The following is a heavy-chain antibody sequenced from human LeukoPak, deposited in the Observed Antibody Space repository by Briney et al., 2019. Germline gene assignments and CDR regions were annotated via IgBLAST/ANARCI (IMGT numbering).Heavy chain of an antibody. D-gene: IGHD5-18*01. CDR3: ARAPGGYSYGTPNFDY. CDR1: GFPFSSYE. CDR2: ISSSGSTI. Sequence: GGSLRLSCAASGFPFSSYEMNWVRQAPGKGLEWVSYISSSGSTIYYADSVKGRFTNSRDNAKNSLYLQMNSLRAEDTAVYYCARAPGGYSYGTPNFDYWGQGTLVTVSS. V-gene: IGHV3-48*03. J-gene: IGHJ4*02.